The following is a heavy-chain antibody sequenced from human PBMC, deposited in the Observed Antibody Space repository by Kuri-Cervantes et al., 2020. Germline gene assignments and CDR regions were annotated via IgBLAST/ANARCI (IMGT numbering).Heavy chain of an antibody. Sequence: SQTLSLTCAVYGGSFSGYYWNWIRQPPGKGLEWIGEINHCGSTNYNPSLKSRVTISVDTSKNQFSLKLSSVTAADTAVYYCARDPAPGYYGSGTPGWFDPWGQGTLVTVSS. CDR1: GGSFSGYY. V-gene: IGHV4-34*01. CDR3: ARDPAPGYYGSGTPGWFDP. D-gene: IGHD3-10*01. J-gene: IGHJ5*02. CDR2: INHCGST.